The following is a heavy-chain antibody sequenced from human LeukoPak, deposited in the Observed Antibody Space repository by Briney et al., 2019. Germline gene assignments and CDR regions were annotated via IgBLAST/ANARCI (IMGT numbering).Heavy chain of an antibody. CDR1: GYTFTSYD. Sequence: GAPVKVSCKASGYTFTSYDINWVRQATGQGLEWMGWMNPNSGNTGYAQKFQGRVTMTRNTSISTAYMELSSLRSEDTAVYYCARGLGVRGDIDYWGQGTLVTVSS. V-gene: IGHV1-8*01. J-gene: IGHJ4*02. D-gene: IGHD3-10*01. CDR2: MNPNSGNT. CDR3: ARGLGVRGDIDY.